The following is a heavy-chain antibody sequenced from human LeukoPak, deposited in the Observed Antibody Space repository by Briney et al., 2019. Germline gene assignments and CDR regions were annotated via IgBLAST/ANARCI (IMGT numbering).Heavy chain of an antibody. Sequence: SETLSLTCTVSGGSISSYYWSWIRQPPGKGLEWIGYIYYSGSTNYNPSLKSRVTISVDTSKNQFSLKLSSVTAADTAVYYCAREAGIAAASDAFDIWGQGTTVTVSS. J-gene: IGHJ3*02. D-gene: IGHD6-13*01. CDR3: AREAGIAAASDAFDI. V-gene: IGHV4-59*01. CDR2: IYYSGST. CDR1: GGSISSYY.